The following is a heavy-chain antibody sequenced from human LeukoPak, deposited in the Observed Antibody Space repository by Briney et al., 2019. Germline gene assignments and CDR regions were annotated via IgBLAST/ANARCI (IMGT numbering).Heavy chain of an antibody. Sequence: ASVKLSCKASGYTFTSYYMHWLRQAPGQGLEWMGIVHPSGGSTSYAQKFQGRVTMTRDTATSTVYMELSSLRSEDTALYYCARITVTTSDWYFDLWGRGSLVTVSS. V-gene: IGHV1-46*01. CDR1: GYTFTSYY. J-gene: IGHJ2*01. CDR2: VHPSGGST. CDR3: ARITVTTSDWYFDL. D-gene: IGHD1-20*01.